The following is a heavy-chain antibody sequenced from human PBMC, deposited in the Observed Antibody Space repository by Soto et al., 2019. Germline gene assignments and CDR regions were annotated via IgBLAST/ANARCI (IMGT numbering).Heavy chain of an antibody. CDR3: AREVGYSYGYLGGYYYGMDV. Sequence: KTSETLSLTCTVSGGSISSGGYYWSWIRQHPGKGLEWIGYIYYSGSTYYNPSLKSRVTISVDTSKNQFSLRLSSVTAADTAVYYCAREVGYSYGYLGGYYYGMDVWGQGTTVTVSS. CDR2: IYYSGST. V-gene: IGHV4-31*03. D-gene: IGHD5-18*01. CDR1: GGSISSGGYY. J-gene: IGHJ6*02.